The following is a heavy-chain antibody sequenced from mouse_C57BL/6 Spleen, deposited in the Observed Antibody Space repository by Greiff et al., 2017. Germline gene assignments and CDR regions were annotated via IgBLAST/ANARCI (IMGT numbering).Heavy chain of an antibody. Sequence: DVQLVESGGGLVKPGGSLKLSCAASGFTFSSYTMSWVRQTPEKRLEWVATISGGGGNTYYPDSVKGRFTISRDNAKNTLYLQMSSLRSEDTALYYCARLLTGHFDYWGQGTTLTVSS. CDR3: ARLLTGHFDY. CDR1: GFTFSSYT. CDR2: ISGGGGNT. D-gene: IGHD4-1*01. V-gene: IGHV5-9*01. J-gene: IGHJ2*01.